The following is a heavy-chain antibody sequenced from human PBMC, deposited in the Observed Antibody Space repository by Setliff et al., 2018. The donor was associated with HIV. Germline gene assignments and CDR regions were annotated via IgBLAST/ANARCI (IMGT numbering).Heavy chain of an antibody. CDR2: IYPDDSDT. D-gene: IGHD3-10*01. Sequence: GESLKISCQGSGYSFTSYWVAWVRQMPGKRLEWMGIIYPDDSDTRYSPSFQDQVTISVDKSISTAYLQWSSLKASDTAMYYCARAYGSGSYYNLGGFDPWGQGTLVTVSS. CDR3: ARAYGSGSYYNLGGFDP. CDR1: GYSFTSYW. V-gene: IGHV5-51*01. J-gene: IGHJ5*02.